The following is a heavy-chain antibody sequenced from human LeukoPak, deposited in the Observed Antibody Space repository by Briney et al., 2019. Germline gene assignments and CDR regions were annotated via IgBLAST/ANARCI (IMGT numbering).Heavy chain of an antibody. CDR1: GDSISSGDYY. CDR3: ARGPYSYDSSVAFDI. D-gene: IGHD3-22*01. Sequence: SQTLSLTCTVSGDSISSGDYYWSWIRQPAGTGLEWIGRISSSGSTNYNPSLKSRVTISVDTSKNQFSLKLSSVTAADTAVYFCARGPYSYDSSVAFDIWGQGTMVTVSS. CDR2: ISSSGST. V-gene: IGHV4-61*02. J-gene: IGHJ3*02.